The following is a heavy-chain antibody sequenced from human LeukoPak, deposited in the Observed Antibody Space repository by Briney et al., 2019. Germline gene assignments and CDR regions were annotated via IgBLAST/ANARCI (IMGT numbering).Heavy chain of an antibody. V-gene: IGHV1-2*02. J-gene: IGHJ4*02. D-gene: IGHD3-10*01. CDR1: GYTFTGYY. CDR3: ARVKMVREVTPSLYY. CDR2: INPNSGGT. Sequence: GASVKVSCKASGYTFTGYYMHWVRQAPGQGLEWMGWINPNSGGTNYAQKFQGRVTMTRDTSISTAYMELSRLRSDDTAVYYCARVKMVREVTPSLYYWGQGTLVTVSS.